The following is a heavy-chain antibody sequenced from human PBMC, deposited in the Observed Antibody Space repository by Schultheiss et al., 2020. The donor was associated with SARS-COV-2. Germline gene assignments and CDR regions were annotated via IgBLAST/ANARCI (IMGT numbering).Heavy chain of an antibody. CDR1: GFTFSSYS. D-gene: IGHD2-21*01. J-gene: IGHJ1*01. CDR2: ISGSGGTT. V-gene: IGHV3-23*01. CDR3: ARDYCGGCFQH. Sequence: GGSLRLSCAASGFTFSSYSMNWVRQAPGKGLEWVSAISGSGGTTYYADSVKGRFTISRDNSKNTLYLQMNSLRAEDTAVYYCARDYCGGCFQHWGQGTLVTVSS.